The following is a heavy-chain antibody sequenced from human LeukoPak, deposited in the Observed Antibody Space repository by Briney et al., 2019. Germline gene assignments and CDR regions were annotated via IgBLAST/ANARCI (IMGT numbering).Heavy chain of an antibody. Sequence: PSETLSLTCTVSGASISSYYWSWIRQPPGKGLEWIGYIYYSGSTNYNPSLKSRVTISVDTSKNQFSLKLSSVTAADTAVYYCARQETMADAFDIWGQGTMVTVSS. CDR1: GASISSYY. J-gene: IGHJ3*02. CDR2: IYYSGST. V-gene: IGHV4-59*01. CDR3: ARQETMADAFDI. D-gene: IGHD5-24*01.